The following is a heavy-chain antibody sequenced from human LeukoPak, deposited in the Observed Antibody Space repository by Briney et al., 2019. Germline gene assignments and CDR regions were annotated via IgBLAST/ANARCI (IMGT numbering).Heavy chain of an antibody. J-gene: IGHJ4*02. CDR3: ARSIPYGTTWYGRSDY. D-gene: IGHD6-13*01. Sequence: GGSLRLSCAASGFTFSSYWMSWVRQAPGEGLEWVAKINQDGTEKAYVDSVRGRFTISRDNAKNSLFLQMNSLRAEDTAVYYCARSIPYGTTWYGRSDYWGQGALVTVSS. V-gene: IGHV3-7*03. CDR1: GFTFSSYW. CDR2: INQDGTEK.